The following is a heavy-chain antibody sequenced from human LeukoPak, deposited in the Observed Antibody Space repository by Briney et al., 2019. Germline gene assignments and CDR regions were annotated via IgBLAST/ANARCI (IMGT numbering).Heavy chain of an antibody. V-gene: IGHV4-4*09. CDR2: IYTSGST. J-gene: IGHJ4*02. Sequence: SETLSLTCTVSGGSISSYYWSWIRQPPGKGLEWIGYIYTSGSTNYNPSLKGRVTISVDTSKNQFSLKLSSATAADTAVYYCARHSSPYDFWSGYYRGYYFDYWGQGTLVTVSS. CDR3: ARHSSPYDFWSGYYRGYYFDY. CDR1: GGSISSYY. D-gene: IGHD3-3*01.